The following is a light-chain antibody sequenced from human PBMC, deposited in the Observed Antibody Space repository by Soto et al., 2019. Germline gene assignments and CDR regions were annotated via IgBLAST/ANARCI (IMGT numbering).Light chain of an antibody. V-gene: IGKV3-15*01. Sequence: EIVMTQSPXTLSVSPGERATLSCRASQSVSSNLAWYQQKPGQAPRLLIYGASTRATGIPARFSGSGSGTEFTLTISSLQSEDFAVYYCQQYNNWPPYTFGQGTKLEIK. CDR3: QQYNNWPPYT. CDR2: GAS. CDR1: QSVSSN. J-gene: IGKJ2*01.